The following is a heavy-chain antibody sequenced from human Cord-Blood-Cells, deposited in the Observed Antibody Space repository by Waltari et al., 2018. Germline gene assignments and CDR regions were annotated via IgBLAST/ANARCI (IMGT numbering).Heavy chain of an antibody. J-gene: IGHJ4*02. Sequence: EVALVESGGGLVMPDGDLTLPCDTSGFTLCSHSTNWVRQAPGKGLEWVSSISSSSSYIYYADSVKGRFTISRDNAKNSRYLQMNSLRAEDTAVYYCARDLNWGFDYWGQGTLVTVSS. D-gene: IGHD7-27*01. CDR3: ARDLNWGFDY. CDR1: GFTLCSHS. V-gene: IGHV3-21*01. CDR2: ISSSSSYI.